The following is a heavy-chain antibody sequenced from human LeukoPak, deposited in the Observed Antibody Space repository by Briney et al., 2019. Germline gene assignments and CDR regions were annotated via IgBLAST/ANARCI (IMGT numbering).Heavy chain of an antibody. Sequence: SETLSLTCTVSGGSISSSSYYWGWIRQPPGKGLEWIGSIYYSGSTYYNPSLKSRVTISVGTSKNQFSLKLSSVTAADTAVYYCAGSYGAPDYYMDVWGKGTTVTVSS. CDR3: AGSYGAPDYYMDV. V-gene: IGHV4-39*01. J-gene: IGHJ6*03. CDR1: GGSISSSSYY. D-gene: IGHD5-18*01. CDR2: IYYSGST.